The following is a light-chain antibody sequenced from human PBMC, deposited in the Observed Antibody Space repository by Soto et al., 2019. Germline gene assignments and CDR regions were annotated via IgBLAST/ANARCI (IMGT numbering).Light chain of an antibody. J-gene: IGKJ1*01. CDR2: AAS. Sequence: DIQMTQSPSTLSGSVGDRVTITCRASQTISSYLNWYQQKPGKAPKLLIYAASSLQSGVPSRFSGSGSGTDFTLTISSLQPEDFATYYCQQSYSTPLTFGLGTKVDIK. CDR3: QQSYSTPLT. V-gene: IGKV1-39*01. CDR1: QTISSY.